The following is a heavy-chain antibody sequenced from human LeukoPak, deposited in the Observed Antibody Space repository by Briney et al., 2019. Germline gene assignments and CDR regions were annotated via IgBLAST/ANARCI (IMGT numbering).Heavy chain of an antibody. D-gene: IGHD5-18*01. CDR1: GFTVSSNY. Sequence: PGGSLRLSCAASGFTVSSNYMNWVRQAPGKGLEWGSMIYPNGNTFYTNSVKGRFTISKDNSKNTLDLQMSSLRAEDTAVYYCARRGHGYGSPFDCWGQGTLVTVSS. CDR2: IYPNGNT. V-gene: IGHV3-66*04. J-gene: IGHJ4*02. CDR3: ARRGHGYGSPFDC.